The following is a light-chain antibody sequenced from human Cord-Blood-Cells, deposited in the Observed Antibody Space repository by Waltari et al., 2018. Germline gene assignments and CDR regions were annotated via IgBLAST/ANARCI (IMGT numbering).Light chain of an antibody. CDR2: LGS. CDR3: MQALQTPYT. J-gene: IGKJ2*01. CDR1: QSLLHSNGYNY. Sequence: DIVVTQSSLYLSVTPGEPADISCRSSQSLLHSNGYNYLDWYLQEPGQSPQLLIYLGSNRASGVPDRFSGSGSGTDFTLKISRVEAEDVGVYYCMQALQTPYTFGQGTKLEIK. V-gene: IGKV2-28*01.